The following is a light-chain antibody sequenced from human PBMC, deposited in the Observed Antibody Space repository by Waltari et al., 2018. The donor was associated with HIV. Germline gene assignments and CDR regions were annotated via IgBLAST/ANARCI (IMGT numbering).Light chain of an antibody. CDR2: AAS. J-gene: IGKJ4*01. CDR3: QQHYRYPLS. V-gene: IGKV1-9*01. CDR1: QDINTY. Sequence: DIQLTQSPSFLSASVGDRVTINCRASQDINTYLAWYQKIPGGTPKLLIYAASTLHSGVPSRFSGSGSGTDFTLTISTLQSEDVSTYYCQQHYRYPLSFGGGTKVDVK.